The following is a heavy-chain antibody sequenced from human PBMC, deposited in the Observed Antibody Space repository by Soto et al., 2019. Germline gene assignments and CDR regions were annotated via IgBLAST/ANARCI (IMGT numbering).Heavy chain of an antibody. D-gene: IGHD3-22*01. CDR3: ARQIYDSDTGPNFQYYFDS. Sequence: GESLKISCKGSGFSFTSYWISWVRQMPWKGLEWMGKIDPNDSYSDYSPSFQGHVTISVNKSTTTVFLQWSSLRASDTAMYYCARQIYDSDTGPNFQYYFDSWGQGTPVTVSS. V-gene: IGHV5-10-1*01. CDR1: GFSFTSYW. CDR2: IDPNDSYS. J-gene: IGHJ4*02.